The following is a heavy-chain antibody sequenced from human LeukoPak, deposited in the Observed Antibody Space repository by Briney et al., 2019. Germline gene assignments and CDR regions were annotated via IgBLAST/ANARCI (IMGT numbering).Heavy chain of an antibody. D-gene: IGHD3-16*01. Sequence: SETLSLTCTVSGGSIRSGGYYWSWIRQHPGKGLEWIGYIYYSGSTYYNPSLKSRVTISVDTSKNQFSLKLSSVTAADTAVYYCAREGEEAQYNWFDPWGQGTRVTVSS. V-gene: IGHV4-31*03. J-gene: IGHJ5*02. CDR2: IYYSGST. CDR3: AREGEEAQYNWFDP. CDR1: GGSIRSGGYY.